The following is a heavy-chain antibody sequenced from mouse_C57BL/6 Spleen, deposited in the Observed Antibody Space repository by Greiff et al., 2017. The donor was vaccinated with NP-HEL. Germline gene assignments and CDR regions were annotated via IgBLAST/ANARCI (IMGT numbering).Heavy chain of an antibody. CDR3: TRWGDYGGFYYLDY. J-gene: IGHJ2*01. V-gene: IGHV1-15*01. CDR1: GYTFTDYE. CDR2: IDPETGGT. Sequence: VQLQESGAELVRPGASVTLSCKASGYTFTDYEMHWVKQTPVHGLEWIGAIDPETGGTAYNQKFKGKAILTADKSSSTAYMELRSLTSEDSAVYYWTRWGDYGGFYYLDYWGQGTTLTVSS. D-gene: IGHD2-4*01.